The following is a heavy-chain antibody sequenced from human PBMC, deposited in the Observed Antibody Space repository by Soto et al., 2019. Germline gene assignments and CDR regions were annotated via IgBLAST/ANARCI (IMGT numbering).Heavy chain of an antibody. Sequence: PSETLSLTCTVSGGSISSGDYYWSWIRQPPGKGLEWIGYIYYSGSTYYNPSLKSRVTISVDTSKNQFSLKLSSVTAADTAVYYCARAPPDYYDSSGYYIWGQGTLVTVS. J-gene: IGHJ4*02. CDR1: GGSISSGDYY. CDR2: IYYSGST. V-gene: IGHV4-30-4*01. D-gene: IGHD3-22*01. CDR3: ARAPPDYYDSSGYYI.